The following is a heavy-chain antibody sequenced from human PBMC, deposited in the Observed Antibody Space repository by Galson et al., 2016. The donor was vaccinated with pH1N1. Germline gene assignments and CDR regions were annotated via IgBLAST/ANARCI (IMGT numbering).Heavy chain of an antibody. V-gene: IGHV1-69*13. CDR3: VRSTGYNKVNGPFAV. Sequence: SVKVSCKASGGPLSSYATGWVRQAPGQGPEWMGGIMPIFGTTKYEQKFQGRVTITADEMSGSAYMELSGLTSMDTAVYYCVRSTGYNKVNGPFAVWGQGTLVIVSS. J-gene: IGHJ3*01. D-gene: IGHD1-14*01. CDR1: GGPLSSYA. CDR2: IMPIFGTT.